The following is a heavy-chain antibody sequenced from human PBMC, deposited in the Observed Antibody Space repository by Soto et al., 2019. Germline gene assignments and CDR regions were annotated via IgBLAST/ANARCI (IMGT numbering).Heavy chain of an antibody. V-gene: IGHV3-7*04. CDR2: IKQDGSEK. J-gene: IGHJ6*03. D-gene: IGHD1-7*01. Sequence: EVQLVESGGGLVQPGGSLRLSCAASGFSFSHYCMSWVRQAPGKGLEWVANIKQDGSEKYDVDSVKGRFTISRDNAKDSMFLQMDSLRDGDTAVYSCARVPSTRDIWSYGVGGKYYYYYMDVWGKGTTVTVSS. CDR3: ARVPSTRDIWSYGVGGKYYYYYMDV. CDR1: GFSFSHYC.